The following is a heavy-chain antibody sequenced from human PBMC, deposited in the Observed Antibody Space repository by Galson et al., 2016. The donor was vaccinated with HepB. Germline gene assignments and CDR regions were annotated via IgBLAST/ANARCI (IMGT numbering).Heavy chain of an antibody. CDR1: GFTFVDYA. J-gene: IGHJ4*02. CDR3: VADHGGFDALDF. CDR2: VGGKTYGVTT. D-gene: IGHD4-23*01. Sequence: SLRLSCAASGFTFVDYAMGWCRQAPEKGLEWMGYVGGKTYGVTTRYAASVKGRFTISRDDSKNIVYLQMDSLNAEDTAIYYCVADHGGFDALDFWGQGTLVTVSS. V-gene: IGHV3-49*03.